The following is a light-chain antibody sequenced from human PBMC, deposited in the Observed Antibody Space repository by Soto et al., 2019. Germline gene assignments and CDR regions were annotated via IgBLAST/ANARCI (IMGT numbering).Light chain of an antibody. V-gene: IGLV2-14*01. J-gene: IGLJ1*01. CDR3: CSYTRTSNHYF. CDR1: SSDVGGYNY. CDR2: EVS. Sequence: QSVLTQPASVSGSPGQSITISCTGTSSDVGGYNYVSWYQQHPGKAPKLMIYEVSNRPSGVSNRFSGSRSGNTASLTISGLQTEDEADYYCCSYTRTSNHYFFGGGTKVTV.